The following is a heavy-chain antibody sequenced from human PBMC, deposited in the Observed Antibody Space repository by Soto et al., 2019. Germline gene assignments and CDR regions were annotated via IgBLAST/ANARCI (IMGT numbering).Heavy chain of an antibody. D-gene: IGHD6-6*01. CDR1: AYSFTAYY. J-gene: IGHJ4*02. V-gene: IGHV1-2*02. Sequence: QVQLVQSGAEVKKPGASVKVSCKASAYSFTAYYMNWVRQAPGQGPEWMGWINPNSGVTSYPQRFQCRFTMTRDTSISTVYMELSGLRSDDTAVYYCARSASSIAARRQFDYWGQGTLITVSS. CDR3: ARSASSIAARRQFDY. CDR2: INPNSGVT.